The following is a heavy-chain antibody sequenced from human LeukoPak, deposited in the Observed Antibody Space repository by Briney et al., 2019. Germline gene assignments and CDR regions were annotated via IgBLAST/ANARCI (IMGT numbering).Heavy chain of an antibody. Sequence: GGSLRLSCAASGFTFSSYEMNWVRQAPGKGLEWVSYISSSGSTIYYADSVKVRFTNSRDNAKNSLYLQMNSLRAEDTAVYYCARDLSSSGYPYYYYYMDVLGKGTTVTVSS. D-gene: IGHD3-22*01. CDR3: ARDLSSSGYPYYYYYMDV. V-gene: IGHV3-48*03. CDR1: GFTFSSYE. CDR2: ISSSGSTI. J-gene: IGHJ6*03.